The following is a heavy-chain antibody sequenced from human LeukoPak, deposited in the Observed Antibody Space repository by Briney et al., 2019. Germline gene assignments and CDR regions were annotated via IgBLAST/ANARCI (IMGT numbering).Heavy chain of an antibody. V-gene: IGHV3-30*18. D-gene: IGHD2-2*01. CDR1: GFTFSSYG. J-gene: IGHJ5*02. CDR2: ISYDGSNK. CDR3: AKGNPDIVVVSAAVHQIWFDR. Sequence: GRSLRLSCAASGFTFSSYGMHWVRQAPGKGLEWVAVISYDGSNKYYADSVKGRFTISRDNSKNTLYLQMNSLRAEDTAVYYCAKGNPDIVVVSAAVHQIWFDRWGQGTLVTVSS.